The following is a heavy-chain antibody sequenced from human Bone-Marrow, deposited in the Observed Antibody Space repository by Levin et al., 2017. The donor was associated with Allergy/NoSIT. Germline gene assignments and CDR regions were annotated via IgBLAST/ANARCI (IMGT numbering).Heavy chain of an antibody. J-gene: IGHJ3*02. V-gene: IGHV2-5*02. D-gene: IGHD3-10*01. CDR2: IYWDDTS. Sequence: ESGPTLVKPTQTLTLTCTFTGFSLSSRGEGVGWIRQPPGKALEWLALIYWDDTSHYRASLKSSLTITKDTSKNRVVLTMTKMDPVDTGTYFCAHTLRGSHYGSFPFDMWGPGTMVTVSS. CDR1: GFSLSSRGEG. CDR3: AHTLRGSHYGSFPFDM.